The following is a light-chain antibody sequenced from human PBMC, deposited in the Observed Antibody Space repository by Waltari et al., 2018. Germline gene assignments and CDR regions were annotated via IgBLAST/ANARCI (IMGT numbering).Light chain of an antibody. CDR3: LQHNNYPWT. CDR2: ATS. CDR1: QGISSY. J-gene: IGKJ1*01. Sequence: IQMTQSPSSLSASVGDTVTITCRASQGISSYLNWFQQKPGKAPRLLIYATSNLETGVPSRFSGSGSGTEFTLTISSLQPEDFASYYCLQHNNYPWTFGQGTKVEIK. V-gene: IGKV1-17*01.